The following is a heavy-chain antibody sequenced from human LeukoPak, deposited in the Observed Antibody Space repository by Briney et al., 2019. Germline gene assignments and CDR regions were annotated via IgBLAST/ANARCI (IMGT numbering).Heavy chain of an antibody. Sequence: SETLSLTCTVSGGSISSYYWSWIRQPPGKGLEWIGYIYYSGSTNCNPSLKSRVTISVDTSKNQFSLKLSSVTAADTAVYYCARSKRAARGYYYYGMDVWGQGTTVTVSS. J-gene: IGHJ6*02. V-gene: IGHV4-59*01. CDR2: IYYSGST. CDR1: GGSISSYY. D-gene: IGHD6-6*01. CDR3: ARSKRAARGYYYYGMDV.